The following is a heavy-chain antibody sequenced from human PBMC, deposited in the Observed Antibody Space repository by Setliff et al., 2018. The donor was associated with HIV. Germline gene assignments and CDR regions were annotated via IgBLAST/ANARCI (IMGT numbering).Heavy chain of an antibody. CDR2: IYPTGST. J-gene: IGHJ3*01. CDR3: ASVCPPIRGAPFGTPPGAFDV. CDR1: GGSLSPYY. D-gene: IGHD2-15*01. Sequence: PSETLSLTCSVSGGSLSPYYCTWIRQPAGTGLEWLGRIYPTGSTIHNPSLRSRVTMSVDTSKNQFSLNLSSVTAADTAMYYCASVCPPIRGAPFGTPPGAFDVWGQGTMVTVSS. V-gene: IGHV4-4*07.